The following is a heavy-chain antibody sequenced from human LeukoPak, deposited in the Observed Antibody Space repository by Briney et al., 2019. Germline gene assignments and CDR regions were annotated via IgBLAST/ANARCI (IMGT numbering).Heavy chain of an antibody. Sequence: ASVKVSCKASGYTFTGYSIHWVRHAPGQGLEWMGWINPNSGDTNYAQKFQGRVTMTRDTSISTAYMELSRLRSDHTAVYYCATPEYSSSWYDYWGQGTLVTVSS. V-gene: IGHV1-2*02. CDR1: GYTFTGYS. CDR3: ATPEYSSSWYDY. J-gene: IGHJ4*02. D-gene: IGHD6-13*01. CDR2: INPNSGDT.